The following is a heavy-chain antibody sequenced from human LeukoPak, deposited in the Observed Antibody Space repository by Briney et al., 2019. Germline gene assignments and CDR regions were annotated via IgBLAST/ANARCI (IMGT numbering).Heavy chain of an antibody. D-gene: IGHD3-10*01. V-gene: IGHV4-39*07. CDR1: GGSISSSSYY. CDR2: IYYSGST. J-gene: IGHJ4*02. CDR3: ARRRSGRIDY. Sequence: PSETLSLTCTVSGGSISSSSYYWGWIRQPPGKGLEWIGSIYYSGSTYYNPSLKSRVTISVDTSKNQFSLKLSSVTAADTAVYYCARRRSGRIDYWGQGTLVTVSS.